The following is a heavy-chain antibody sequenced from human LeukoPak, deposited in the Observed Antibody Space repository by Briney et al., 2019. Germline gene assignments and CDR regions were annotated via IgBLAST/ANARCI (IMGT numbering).Heavy chain of an antibody. Sequence: GGSLRLSCAASGFTVSSNYMSWVRQAPGKGLEWVSVIYSGGSTYYADSVKGRFTISRDNSKNTLYLQMNSLRAEDTAVYYCARGLAGDCPDYWGQGTLVTVSS. D-gene: IGHD2-21*02. V-gene: IGHV3-53*01. CDR2: IYSGGST. CDR3: ARGLAGDCPDY. J-gene: IGHJ4*02. CDR1: GFTVSSNY.